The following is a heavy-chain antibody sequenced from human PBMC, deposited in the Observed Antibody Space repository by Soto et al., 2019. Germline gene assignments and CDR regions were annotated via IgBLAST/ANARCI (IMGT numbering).Heavy chain of an antibody. J-gene: IGHJ4*02. Sequence: GGSLSLSCAASAVPFTGYGMHWVRQAPGKGLEWVAVIRFDGSNIYYADSVKGRFTISRDNARNMLYLQMNSLRAEDTAVYYCARDGVGSTAYFGYFDYWGLGTLVTVSS. CDR2: IRFDGSNI. CDR1: AVPFTGYG. CDR3: ARDGVGSTAYFGYFDY. D-gene: IGHD1-26*01. V-gene: IGHV3-33*01.